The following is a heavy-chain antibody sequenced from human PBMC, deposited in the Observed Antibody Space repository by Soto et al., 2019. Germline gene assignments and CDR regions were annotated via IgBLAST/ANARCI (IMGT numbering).Heavy chain of an antibody. CDR1: GGSINSDDSY. Sequence: QVQLQESGPGLVAPSQTLSLTCTVSGGSINSDDSYWSWIRQPPGKGMEWIGYIYYRGSICYNPSLESRVNISVDTSKNQFSLKLSSVTAADTAVYYCARDDCGGTRCSYYYGMDVWGQGTTVTVSS. D-gene: IGHD2-21*01. CDR3: ARDDCGGTRCSYYYGMDV. V-gene: IGHV4-30-4*01. CDR2: IYYRGSI. J-gene: IGHJ6*02.